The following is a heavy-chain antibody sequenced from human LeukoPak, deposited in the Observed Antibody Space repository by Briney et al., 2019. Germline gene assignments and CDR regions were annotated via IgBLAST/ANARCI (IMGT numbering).Heavy chain of an antibody. J-gene: IGHJ4*02. CDR1: GGSISSYY. CDR2: IYYSGST. CDR3: ARDDYYDSSGYYYGGDY. D-gene: IGHD3-22*01. Sequence: SETLSLTCTVSGGSISSYYWSWIRQPPGKGLEWIGYIYYSGSTNYNPSLKSRATISVDTSKNQFSLKLSSVTAADTAVYYCARDDYYDSSGYYYGGDYWGQGTLVTVSS. V-gene: IGHV4-59*12.